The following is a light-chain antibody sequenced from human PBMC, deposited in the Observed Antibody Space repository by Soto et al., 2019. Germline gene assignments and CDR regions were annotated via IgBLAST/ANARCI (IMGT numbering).Light chain of an antibody. J-gene: IGKJ2*01. CDR3: QQYGISPYT. Sequence: EIVLTQSPGTLSLSPGERATLSCRASQSVSSSFLAWYQQQPGQAPTLLIYGASSRDTGIPHRFSGSGSGTDFTLTISRLEPEDFAVYYCQQYGISPYTFGQGTKLEIK. V-gene: IGKV3-20*01. CDR2: GAS. CDR1: QSVSSSF.